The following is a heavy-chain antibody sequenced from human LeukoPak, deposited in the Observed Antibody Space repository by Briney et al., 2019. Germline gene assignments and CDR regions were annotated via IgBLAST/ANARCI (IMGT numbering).Heavy chain of an antibody. J-gene: IGHJ3*02. Sequence: PSETLSLTCTVSGGSISSYYWSWIRQPPGKGLEWIGYIYYSGSTNYNPSLKSRVTISVDTSKNRFSLKLSSVTAADTAVYYCARGSLDSSGSDDDAFDIWGQGTMVTVSS. CDR3: ARGSLDSSGSDDDAFDI. CDR2: IYYSGST. CDR1: GGSISSYY. D-gene: IGHD3-22*01. V-gene: IGHV4-59*08.